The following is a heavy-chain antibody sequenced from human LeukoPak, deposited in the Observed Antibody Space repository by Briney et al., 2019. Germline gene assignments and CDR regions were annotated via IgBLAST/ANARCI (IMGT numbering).Heavy chain of an antibody. Sequence: EGSLRLSCAASGFTFSSYAMSWVRQAPGKGLEWVAVIWYDGSNKYYADSVKGRFTISRDNSKNTLYLQMNSLRAEDTAVYYCAKDYWGGYCSSTSCYFSNWGQGTLVTVSS. CDR2: IWYDGSNK. D-gene: IGHD2-2*01. CDR1: GFTFSSYA. J-gene: IGHJ4*02. V-gene: IGHV3-33*06. CDR3: AKDYWGGYCSSTSCYFSN.